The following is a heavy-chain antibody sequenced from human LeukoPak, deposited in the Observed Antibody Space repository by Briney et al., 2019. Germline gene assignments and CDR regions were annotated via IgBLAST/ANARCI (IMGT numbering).Heavy chain of an antibody. CDR1: GFTFSDYY. J-gene: IGHJ4*02. CDR2: ISSSSSYT. CDR3: ARDNYYYDSSGYYYWIDY. Sequence: PGGSLRLSCAASGFTFSDYYMSWIRQAPGKGLEWVSYISSSSSYTNYADSVKGRFTISRDNAKNSLYLQMNSLRAEDTAVYYCARDNYYYDSSGYYYWIDYWGQGTLVTVSS. D-gene: IGHD3-22*01. V-gene: IGHV3-11*06.